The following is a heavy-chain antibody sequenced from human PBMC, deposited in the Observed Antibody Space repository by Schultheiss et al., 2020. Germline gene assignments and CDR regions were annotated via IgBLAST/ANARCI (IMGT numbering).Heavy chain of an antibody. D-gene: IGHD2-15*01. CDR1: GFTFRSYG. CDR2: ISGSGGST. Sequence: GGSLRLSCAASGFTFRSYGMHWVRQAPGKGLEWVSAISGSGGSTYYADSVKGRFTISRDNSKNTLYLQMNSLRAEDTAVYYCAKDRGSGGIDYWGQGTLVTVSS. J-gene: IGHJ4*02. CDR3: AKDRGSGGIDY. V-gene: IGHV3-23*01.